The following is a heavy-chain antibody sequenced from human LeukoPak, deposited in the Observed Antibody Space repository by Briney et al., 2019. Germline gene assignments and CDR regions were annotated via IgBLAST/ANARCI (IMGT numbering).Heavy chain of an antibody. CDR3: ARVFDS. Sequence: SETLSLTCTVSGGSVSTSDYYWGWIRQSPVRGLEWIGDVFYTGKTNYNPSLRGRATISIDTSKNQFSLKLTYVTAADSAVYYCARVFDSWGQGTLVTVSS. CDR1: GGSVSTSDYY. J-gene: IGHJ4*02. CDR2: VFYTGKT. V-gene: IGHV4-39*07.